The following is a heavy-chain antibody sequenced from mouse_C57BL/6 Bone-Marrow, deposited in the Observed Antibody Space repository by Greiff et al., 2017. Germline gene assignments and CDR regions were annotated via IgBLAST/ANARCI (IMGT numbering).Heavy chain of an antibody. CDR2: ISYDGSN. CDR3: ARGFYYGRPWFAY. D-gene: IGHD1-1*01. Sequence: EVKVEESGPGLVKPSQSLSLTCSVTGYSITSGYYWNWIRQFPGNKLEWMGYISYDGSNNYNPSLKNRIPITRDTSKNQFFLKLNSVTTEDTATYYCARGFYYGRPWFAYWGQGTLVTVSA. CDR1: GYSITSGYY. J-gene: IGHJ3*01. V-gene: IGHV3-6*01.